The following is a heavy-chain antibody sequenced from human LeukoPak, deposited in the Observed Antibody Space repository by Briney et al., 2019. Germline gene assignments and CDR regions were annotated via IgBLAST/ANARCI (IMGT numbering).Heavy chain of an antibody. CDR3: AKAYSSSSFWFDP. Sequence: GGSLRLSCAASGFTFSDYYMSWIRQAPGKGLEWVSYISSSGSTIYYADSVKGRFTISRDNAKNSLYLQMNSLRAEDTAVYYCAKAYSSSSFWFDPWGQGTLVTVSS. V-gene: IGHV3-11*01. CDR1: GFTFSDYY. J-gene: IGHJ5*02. D-gene: IGHD6-6*01. CDR2: ISSSGSTI.